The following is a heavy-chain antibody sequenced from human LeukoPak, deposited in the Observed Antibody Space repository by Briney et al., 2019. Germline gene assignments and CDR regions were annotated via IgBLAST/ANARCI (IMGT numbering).Heavy chain of an antibody. CDR3: ARDGDTVLTRGYYYYMDV. D-gene: IGHD4-23*01. CDR2: ISTSSSYI. V-gene: IGHV3-21*01. CDR1: GFTFSSYS. J-gene: IGHJ6*03. Sequence: PGGSLRLSCAAYGFTFSSYSMNWVRQAPGKGLEWVSFISTSSSYIYYADSVKGRFTISRDNARNSLYLQMNSLRAEDTALYYCARDGDTVLTRGYYYYMDVWGKGTTVTVSS.